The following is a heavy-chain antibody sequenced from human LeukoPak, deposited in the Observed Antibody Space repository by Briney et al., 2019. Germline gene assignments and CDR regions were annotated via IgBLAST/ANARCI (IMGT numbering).Heavy chain of an antibody. CDR2: VTASGEIT. V-gene: IGHV3-23*01. J-gene: IGHJ4*02. D-gene: IGHD2-8*01. CDR3: AKGLEVRGTKGVDY. Sequence: GGSLRLSCAASGFTFNTYAMSWVRQAPGKGLEWVATVTASGEITYYADSVKGRFTISRDNSKTTVSVQMNRLTAEDTALYYCAKGLEVRGTKGVDYWGQGTLVTVSS. CDR1: GFTFNTYA.